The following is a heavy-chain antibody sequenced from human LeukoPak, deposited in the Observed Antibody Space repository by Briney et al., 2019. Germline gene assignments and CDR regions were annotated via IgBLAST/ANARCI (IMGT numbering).Heavy chain of an antibody. CDR3: ARDGRSRGLSHVNFDY. CDR1: GFPFSDYF. J-gene: IGHJ4*02. D-gene: IGHD3-16*02. V-gene: IGHV3-11*04. Sequence: GGSLRLSCAASGFPFSDYFMNWVRQAPGKGLEWVSYISSSGMTKYYAVSVKGRFTMSRDNAKNSLYLQLNSLRAEDTAVYYCARDGRSRGLSHVNFDYWGQGILVTVSS. CDR2: ISSSGMTK.